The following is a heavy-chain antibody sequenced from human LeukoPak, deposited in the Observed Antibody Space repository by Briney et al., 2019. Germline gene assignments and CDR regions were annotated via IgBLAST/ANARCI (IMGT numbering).Heavy chain of an antibody. CDR3: ARGTYFDY. CDR2: TSAYNDKT. D-gene: IGHD1-1*01. Sequence: ASVKVSCKASGYTFTTYGISWVRQAPGQGLEWMGWTSAYNDKTKYAQKLEGRVTMTTDTSTSTAYMEMRGLRSDDTAVYYCARGTYFDYWGQGTLVTVSS. J-gene: IGHJ4*02. CDR1: GYTFTTYG. V-gene: IGHV1-18*01.